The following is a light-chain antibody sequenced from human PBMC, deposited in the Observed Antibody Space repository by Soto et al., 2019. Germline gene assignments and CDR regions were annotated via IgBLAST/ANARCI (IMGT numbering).Light chain of an antibody. CDR1: SSNIGAGYD. Sequence: QSVLTQPPSVSGAPGQRVTISCTGSSSNIGAGYDVHWYQQLPGTAPKLLIYGNSNRPSGVPDRFSGSKSGTSASLAITGLQAEDEADYYCSSYTSSSPAVFGGGTQLTVL. CDR2: GNS. CDR3: SSYTSSSPAV. V-gene: IGLV1-40*01. J-gene: IGLJ7*01.